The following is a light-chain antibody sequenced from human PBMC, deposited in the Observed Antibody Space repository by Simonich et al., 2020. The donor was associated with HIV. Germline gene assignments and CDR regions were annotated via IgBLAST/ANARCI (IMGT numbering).Light chain of an antibody. CDR1: QSISNY. Sequence: IQMTQSPSSLSASVGARVTITCRASQSISNYLNWYQQKEGKAPKLLIYAASSLQSGVPSKFSGSGSGTDFTLTISSLQPEDFAIYYCQQSYSTPWTFGKGTKVEIK. CDR3: QQSYSTPWT. J-gene: IGKJ1*01. CDR2: AAS. V-gene: IGKV1-39*01.